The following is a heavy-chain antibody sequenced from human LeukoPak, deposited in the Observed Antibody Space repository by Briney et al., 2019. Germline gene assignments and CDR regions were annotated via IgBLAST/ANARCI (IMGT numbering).Heavy chain of an antibody. CDR2: IHQDGSDK. J-gene: IGHJ4*02. Sequence: GGSLRLSCAASGLTFSRCWMSWVRQAPGKGLEWVANIHQDGSDKYYVDSVKGRVTISRDNAKNSLYLQMNSLRAEDTAVYYCARDLLGWELHYFDYWGQGTLVTVSS. V-gene: IGHV3-7*01. D-gene: IGHD1-26*01. CDR3: ARDLLGWELHYFDY. CDR1: GLTFSRCW.